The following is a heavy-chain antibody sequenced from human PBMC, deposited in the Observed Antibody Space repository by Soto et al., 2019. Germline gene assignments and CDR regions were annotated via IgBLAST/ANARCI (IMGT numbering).Heavy chain of an antibody. Sequence: EVQLVESGGGLVQPGGSLRLSCAASGFTVSSNYMTWVRQAPGKGLEWVSNIYSGGTTSYADSVKGRFTISRDNSKNTLFLQRNGRREDEGAGYYWGGGAWGNYRWGEGPLVPVSS. CDR2: IYSGGTT. CDR1: GFTVSSNY. CDR3: GGGAWGNYR. V-gene: IGHV3-66*01. D-gene: IGHD3-16*01. J-gene: IGHJ4*02.